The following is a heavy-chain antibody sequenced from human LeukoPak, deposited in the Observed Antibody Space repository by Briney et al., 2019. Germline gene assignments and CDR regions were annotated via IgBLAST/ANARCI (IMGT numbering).Heavy chain of an antibody. V-gene: IGHV4-4*07. CDR2: LYTSGST. D-gene: IGHD3-10*01. CDR1: GGSISSYY. CDR3: ARGGYYGSGNDFRFDP. J-gene: IGHJ5*02. Sequence: SETLSLTCTVSGGSISSYYWSWIRQPAGKGLEWIGRLYTSGSTNYNPSLKSRVTMSVDTSKNQFSLKLKSVTAADTAVYYCARGGYYGSGNDFRFDPWGQGTLVTVSS.